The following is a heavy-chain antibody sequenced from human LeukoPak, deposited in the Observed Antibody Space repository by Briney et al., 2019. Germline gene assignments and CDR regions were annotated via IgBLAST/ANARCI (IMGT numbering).Heavy chain of an antibody. J-gene: IGHJ5*02. V-gene: IGHV4/OR15-8*01. CDR2: IYHGGTT. Sequence: PSETLSLTCDVSGASITSYNWWTWVRQPPGKGLEWIGEIYHGGTTKYSPSLKSRITISVHKSRNQFSLNLTSVTAADTAVYYCANRAGPGNHWGQGLLVTVSS. CDR1: GASITSYNW. D-gene: IGHD6-13*01. CDR3: ANRAGPGNH.